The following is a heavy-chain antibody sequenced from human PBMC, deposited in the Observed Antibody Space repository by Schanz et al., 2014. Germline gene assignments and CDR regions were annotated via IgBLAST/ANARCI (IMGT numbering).Heavy chain of an antibody. CDR2: INPNSGGT. J-gene: IGHJ4*02. D-gene: IGHD3-10*01. V-gene: IGHV1-2*02. CDR3: ARDWGQGYFGSPGH. Sequence: QVQLVQSGAEVKKPGASVRVSCKASGYTFTGYYMNWVRQAPGQGLEWMGWINPNSGGTDYAQKFQGRVTMTSDRSIESFAMELTRLTSDDTAVYYCARDWGQGYFGSPGHWGQGTLVTVSS. CDR1: GYTFTGYY.